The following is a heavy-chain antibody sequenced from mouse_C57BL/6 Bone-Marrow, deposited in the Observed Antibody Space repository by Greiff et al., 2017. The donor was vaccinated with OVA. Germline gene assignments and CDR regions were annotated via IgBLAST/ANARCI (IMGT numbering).Heavy chain of an antibody. D-gene: IGHD3-3*01. V-gene: IGHV5-4*01. Sequence: VQLMESGGGLVKPGGSLKLSCAASGFTFSSYAMSWVRQTPEKRLEWVATISDGGSYTYYPDNVKGRFTISRDNAKNNLYLQMSHLKSEDTAMYYCARGGLGAYWGQGTLVTVSA. J-gene: IGHJ3*01. CDR1: GFTFSSYA. CDR3: ARGGLGAY. CDR2: ISDGGSYT.